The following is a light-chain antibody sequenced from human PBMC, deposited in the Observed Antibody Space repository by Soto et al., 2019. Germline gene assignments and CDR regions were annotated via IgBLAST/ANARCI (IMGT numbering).Light chain of an antibody. J-gene: IGKJ1*01. CDR1: QSLVHNNGNTY. V-gene: IGKV2-30*02. CDR2: KVS. Sequence: DVVMTQSPLSLPVTVGQPASISCRSSQSLVHNNGNTYLNWFQQRPGQPPRRLFYKVSIRDSGVPDRFSGSGSGTDFTLKISRVEADDVGVYYCMQGTHWPRTFGQGTTVEI. CDR3: MQGTHWPRT.